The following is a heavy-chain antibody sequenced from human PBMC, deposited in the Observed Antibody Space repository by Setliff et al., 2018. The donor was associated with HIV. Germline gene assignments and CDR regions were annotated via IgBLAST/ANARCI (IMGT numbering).Heavy chain of an antibody. D-gene: IGHD6-6*01. V-gene: IGHV4-61*09. CDR3: ARNIAARPISY. CDR1: GGSISSVSYY. CDR2: IYKSEST. Sequence: SETLSLTCSVSGGSISSVSYYWNWIRQPAGKQLEWIGHIYKSESTNYNPSLKSRVTRTADTSTNQFTLKLSSVTAAGTAVDYCARNIAARPISYWGQGALVTVSS. J-gene: IGHJ4*02.